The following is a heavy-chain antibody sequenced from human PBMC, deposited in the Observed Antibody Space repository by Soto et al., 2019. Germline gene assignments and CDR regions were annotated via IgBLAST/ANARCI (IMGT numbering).Heavy chain of an antibody. D-gene: IGHD6-6*01. J-gene: IGHJ4*02. CDR3: ARRYSSSYYFDY. CDR1: GGSFSGYY. V-gene: IGHV4-34*01. CDR2: INHSGST. Sequence: SETLSLTCAVYGGSFSGYYWSWIRQPPGKGLEWIGEINHSGSTNYNQSLKSRVTISVDTSKNQFSLKLSSVTAADTAVYYCARRYSSSYYFDYWGQGTLVTVSS.